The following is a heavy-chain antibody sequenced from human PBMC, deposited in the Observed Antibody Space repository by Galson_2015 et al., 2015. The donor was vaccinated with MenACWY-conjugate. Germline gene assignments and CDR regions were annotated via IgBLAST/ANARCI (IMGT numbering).Heavy chain of an antibody. Sequence: WVSSISATSATIYYADSVKARFTISRDNAKNSLYLQMNSLRAEDTAVYYCARTAGSVPPWGLGTLVTVSS. D-gene: IGHD6-13*01. J-gene: IGHJ5*02. CDR3: ARTAGSVPP. CDR2: ISATSATI. V-gene: IGHV3-21*01.